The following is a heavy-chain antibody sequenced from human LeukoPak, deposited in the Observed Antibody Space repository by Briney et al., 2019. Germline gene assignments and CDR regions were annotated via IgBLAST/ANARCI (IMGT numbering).Heavy chain of an antibody. CDR3: ASGGSGSYYNVGAFDI. Sequence: QPGGSLRLSCTASGFTFSNYAMSWVRQAPGKGLEWVSDQSDTGAYTNYVGSAKGRFTISRDNSKNTLYLQMNSLRAEDTAVYYCASGGSGSYYNVGAFDIWGQGTMVTVSS. V-gene: IGHV3-23*01. CDR2: QSDTGAYT. J-gene: IGHJ3*02. CDR1: GFTFSNYA. D-gene: IGHD3-10*01.